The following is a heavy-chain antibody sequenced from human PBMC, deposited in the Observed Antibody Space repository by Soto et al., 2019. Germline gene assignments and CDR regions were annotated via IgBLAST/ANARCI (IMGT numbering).Heavy chain of an antibody. CDR1: GYTFTSYG. Sequence: GASVKVSCKASGYTFTSYGISWVRQAPGQGLEWMGWISAYNGNTNYAQKLQGRVTMTTDTSTSTAYMELRSLRSDDTAVYYCARDGYYDFWSGYRSDDYYYGMDVWGQGTTVTVS. CDR3: ARDGYYDFWSGYRSDDYYYGMDV. D-gene: IGHD3-3*01. V-gene: IGHV1-18*01. J-gene: IGHJ6*02. CDR2: ISAYNGNT.